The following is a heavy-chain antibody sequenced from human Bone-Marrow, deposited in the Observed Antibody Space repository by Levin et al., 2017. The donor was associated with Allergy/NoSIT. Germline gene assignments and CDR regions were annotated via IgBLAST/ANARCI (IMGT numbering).Heavy chain of an antibody. Sequence: GESLKISCAASGFTFDTYALNWVRQAPGKGLEWVSIIDGSGGSTHYADSVKGRFTLSGDNSKNTVYLQMSSLRVEDTAVYYCAKSPGRHDFWSGYYPPATVVDYWGQGTLVTVS. CDR2: IDGSGGST. D-gene: IGHD3-3*01. V-gene: IGHV3-23*01. CDR3: AKSPGRHDFWSGYYPPATVVDY. CDR1: GFTFDTYA. J-gene: IGHJ4*02.